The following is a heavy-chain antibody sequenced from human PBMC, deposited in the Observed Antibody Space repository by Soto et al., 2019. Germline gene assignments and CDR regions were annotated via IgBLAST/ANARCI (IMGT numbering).Heavy chain of an antibody. CDR1: GGSISSYY. D-gene: IGHD3-16*02. CDR3: ARGIGSTDY. Sequence: QVQLQESGPGLVKPSETLSLTCTVSGGSISSYYWSWIRQPPGKGLEWIGHIYYSGSTNYNPSLKSRVTISVDTSKNQFSLKLSSVTAADKAVYYCARGIGSTDYGGQVTLVTVSS. V-gene: IGHV4-59*01. CDR2: IYYSGST. J-gene: IGHJ4*02.